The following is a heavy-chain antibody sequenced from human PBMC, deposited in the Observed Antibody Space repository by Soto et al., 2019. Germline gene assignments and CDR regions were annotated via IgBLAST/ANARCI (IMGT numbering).Heavy chain of an antibody. V-gene: IGHV1-69*13. J-gene: IGHJ6*02. Sequence: GASVKFSCKASGYTFTSYGISWVRQAPGQGLEWMGGIIPIFGTANYAQKFQGRVTITADESTSTAYMELSSLRSEDTAVYYCARSDRGITGTTRRYYYYGMDVWGQGTTVTVSS. CDR2: IIPIFGTA. CDR1: GYTFTSYG. D-gene: IGHD1-7*01. CDR3: ARSDRGITGTTRRYYYYGMDV.